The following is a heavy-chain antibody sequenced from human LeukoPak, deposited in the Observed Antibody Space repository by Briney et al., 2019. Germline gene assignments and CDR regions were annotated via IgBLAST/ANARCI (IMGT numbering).Heavy chain of an antibody. CDR1: GFTFDDYG. J-gene: IGHJ6*03. Sequence: GGSLRLSCAASGFTFDDYGMSWVRQAPGKGLEWVSGINWNGGSTGYADSVKGRFTISRDNAKNSLYLQMNSLRAEDTALYHCARVQYYYDSSGYYYRDYYYYMDVWGKGTTVTVSS. V-gene: IGHV3-20*01. CDR2: INWNGGST. D-gene: IGHD3-22*01. CDR3: ARVQYYYDSSGYYYRDYYYYMDV.